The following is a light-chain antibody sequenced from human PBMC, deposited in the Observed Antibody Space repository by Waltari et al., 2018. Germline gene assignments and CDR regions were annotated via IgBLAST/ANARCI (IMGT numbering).Light chain of an antibody. CDR3: SSYAGYNNVA. V-gene: IGLV2-8*01. Sequence: QSALTQPPSASGSPGQSASIPCTGPSTGVRSYHFACWYQQHPGKAPKLLLFEIFKRPSGVPDRFSGSKSGNTAFLTVSGLQAEDEADYYCSSYAGYNNVAFAGGTKLTVL. J-gene: IGLJ2*01. CDR1: STGVRSYHF. CDR2: EIF.